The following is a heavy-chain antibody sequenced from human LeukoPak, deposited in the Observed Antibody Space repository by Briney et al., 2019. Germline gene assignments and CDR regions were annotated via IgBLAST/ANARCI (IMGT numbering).Heavy chain of an antibody. D-gene: IGHD5/OR15-5a*01. CDR3: ARLGSSLYYYGMDV. J-gene: IGHJ6*02. V-gene: IGHV5-10-1*01. CDR2: IDPSDSYT. Sequence: GESLKISCKGSGYSFTSYWISWVRQMPGKGLEWMGRIDPSDSYTNYSPSLQGHVTISADKSTSTAYLQWSSLKASDTAMYYCARLGSSLYYYGMDVWGQGTTVTVSS. CDR1: GYSFTSYW.